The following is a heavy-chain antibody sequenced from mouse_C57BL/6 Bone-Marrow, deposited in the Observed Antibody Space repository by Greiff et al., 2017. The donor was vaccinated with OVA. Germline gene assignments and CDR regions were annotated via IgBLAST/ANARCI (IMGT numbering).Heavy chain of an antibody. Sequence: VKLQESGAELARPGASVKLSCKASGYTFTSYGISWVKQRTGQGLEWIGEIYPRSGNTYYNEKFKGKATLTADKSSSTAYMELRSLTSEDSAVYFCARDYYSNPAWFAYWGQGTLVTVSA. CDR2: IYPRSGNT. D-gene: IGHD2-5*01. J-gene: IGHJ3*01. V-gene: IGHV1-81*01. CDR1: GYTFTSYG. CDR3: ARDYYSNPAWFAY.